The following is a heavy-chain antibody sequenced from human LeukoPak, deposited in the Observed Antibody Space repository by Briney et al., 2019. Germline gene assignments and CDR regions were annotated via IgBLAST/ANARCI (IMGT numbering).Heavy chain of an antibody. Sequence: SGTLSLTFVVSGGSISSTNWWSWVRQPPGKGLEWIGEIYHSGSTNYNPSLKSRVTISVDKSKNQFSLKLSSVTAADTAVYYCASKPYYYDSSGPSPRYYFDYWGQGTLVTVSS. J-gene: IGHJ4*02. D-gene: IGHD3-22*01. V-gene: IGHV4-4*02. CDR2: IYHSGST. CDR1: GGSISSTNW. CDR3: ASKPYYYDSSGPSPRYYFDY.